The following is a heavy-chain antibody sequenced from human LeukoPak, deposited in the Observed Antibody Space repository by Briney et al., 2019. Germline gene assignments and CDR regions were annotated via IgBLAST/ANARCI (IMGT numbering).Heavy chain of an antibody. D-gene: IGHD3-22*01. CDR3: AKDFANYYDSSGYSRVLINYYYYGMDV. V-gene: IGHV3-30-3*01. CDR1: GFTFSSYA. J-gene: IGHJ6*02. CDR2: ISYDGSNK. Sequence: GGSLRLSCAASGFTFSSYAMHWVRQAPGKGLEWVAVISYDGSNKYYADSVKGRFTISRDNSKNTLYLQMNSLRAEDTAVYYCAKDFANYYDSSGYSRVLINYYYYGMDVWGQGTTVTVSS.